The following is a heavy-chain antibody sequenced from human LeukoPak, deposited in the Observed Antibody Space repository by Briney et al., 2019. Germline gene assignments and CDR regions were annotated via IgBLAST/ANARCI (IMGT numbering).Heavy chain of an antibody. Sequence: SETLSLTCTVSGGSISSSSYYWGWLRQPPGKGLEWIGSIYYSGSTYYNPSLKSRVTISVDTSKNQFSLKLSSVTAADTAVYYCARGYSYSYWGQGTLVTVSS. J-gene: IGHJ4*02. V-gene: IGHV4-39*01. CDR1: GGSISSSSYY. CDR3: ARGYSYSY. D-gene: IGHD5-18*01. CDR2: IYYSGST.